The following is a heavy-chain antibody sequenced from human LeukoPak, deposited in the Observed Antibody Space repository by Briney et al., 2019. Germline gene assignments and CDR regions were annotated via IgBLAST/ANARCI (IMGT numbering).Heavy chain of an antibody. CDR3: ARAGIAAAGTRWFDP. CDR2: ISYDGSNK. V-gene: IGHV3-30*04. D-gene: IGHD6-13*01. J-gene: IGHJ5*02. CDR1: GFTFSSYA. Sequence: GGSLRLSRAASGFTFSSYAMHWVRQAPAKGLEWVAVISYDGSNKYYADSVKGRFTISRDNSKNTLYLQMNSLRAEDTAVYYCARAGIAAAGTRWFDPWGQGTLVTVSS.